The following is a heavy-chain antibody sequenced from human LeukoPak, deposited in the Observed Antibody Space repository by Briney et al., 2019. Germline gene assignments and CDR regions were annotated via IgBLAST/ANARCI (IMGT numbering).Heavy chain of an antibody. Sequence: PGGSLRLSCAASGFTFSSYAMSWVRQAPGKGLEWVSAISGSGGSTYYADSVKGRFTISRDNSKNTLYLQMNSLRAEDTAVYYRAKDGEYCSGTSCYWDYWGQGALVTVSS. V-gene: IGHV3-23*01. D-gene: IGHD2-2*01. CDR3: AKDGEYCSGTSCYWDY. CDR1: GFTFSSYA. J-gene: IGHJ4*02. CDR2: ISGSGGST.